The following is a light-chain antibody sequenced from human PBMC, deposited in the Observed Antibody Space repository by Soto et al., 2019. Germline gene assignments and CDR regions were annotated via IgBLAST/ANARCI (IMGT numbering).Light chain of an antibody. CDR3: SAYADSNTV. Sequence: QSALTQPPSAYGSPGQSVTISCTGTSSDIGGYNYVSWYQQHPGKAPKDMIYAFNKRPSGVPDRCSGFKSGNTASLTVSGLHADDDADYYCSAYADSNTVFGTGTKLTVL. CDR2: AFN. V-gene: IGLV2-8*01. CDR1: SSDIGGYNY. J-gene: IGLJ1*01.